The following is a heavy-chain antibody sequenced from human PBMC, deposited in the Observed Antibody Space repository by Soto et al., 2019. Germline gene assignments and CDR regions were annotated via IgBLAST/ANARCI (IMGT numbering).Heavy chain of an antibody. J-gene: IGHJ4*02. D-gene: IGHD1-26*01. CDR1: GAPVNSGTYH. CDR2: ITRSP. CDR3: ATLIAGARGRGY. V-gene: IGHV4-31*03. Sequence: QVQLQESGPGLVKPSQTLSLTCTVSGAPVNSGTYHWSWIRQLPGQGLEWIGYITRSPFYNPSLKGRFTISLDTSRNQFSLDLTSVTAADTAVYYCATLIAGARGRGYWGQGTLVTVSS.